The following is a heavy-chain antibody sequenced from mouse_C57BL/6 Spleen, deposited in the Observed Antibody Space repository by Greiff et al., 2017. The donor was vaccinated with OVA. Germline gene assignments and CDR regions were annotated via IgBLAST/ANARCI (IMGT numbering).Heavy chain of an antibody. Sequence: QVQLQQSGPELVKPGASVKISCKASGYAFSSSWMNWVKQRPGKGLEWIGRIYPGDGDTNYNGKFKGKATLTADKSSSTAYMQLSSLTSEDSAVYFCVYDYDGGVAYWGQGTLVTVSA. CDR1: GYAFSSSW. CDR2: IYPGDGDT. D-gene: IGHD2-4*01. CDR3: VYDYDGGVAY. J-gene: IGHJ3*01. V-gene: IGHV1-82*01.